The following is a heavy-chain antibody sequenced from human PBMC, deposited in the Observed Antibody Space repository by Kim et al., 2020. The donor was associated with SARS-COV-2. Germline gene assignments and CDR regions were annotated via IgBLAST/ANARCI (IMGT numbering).Heavy chain of an antibody. Sequence: GGSLRLSCAASGFTFSSYSMNWVRQAPGKGLEWVSSISSSSSYIYYADSVKGRFTISRDNAKNSLYLQMNSLRAEDTAVYYCAILNAGSGSYYMFDYWGQGTLVTVSS. CDR1: GFTFSSYS. D-gene: IGHD3-10*01. V-gene: IGHV3-21*01. CDR3: AILNAGSGSYYMFDY. CDR2: ISSSSSYI. J-gene: IGHJ4*02.